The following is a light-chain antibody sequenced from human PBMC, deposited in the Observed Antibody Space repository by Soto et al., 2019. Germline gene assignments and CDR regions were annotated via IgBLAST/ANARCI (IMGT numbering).Light chain of an antibody. V-gene: IGLV4-69*01. Sequence: QLVLTQSPSASASLGASVKLTCTLSSGHSSYAIAWHQQQPEKGPRYLMKLNSDGSHSKGDGIPDRFSGSSSGAERYLTISSLQSEDEADYYCQTWCTRIHYVFGTGTKLTVL. CDR2: LNSDGSH. CDR1: SGHSSYA. J-gene: IGLJ1*01. CDR3: QTWCTRIHYV.